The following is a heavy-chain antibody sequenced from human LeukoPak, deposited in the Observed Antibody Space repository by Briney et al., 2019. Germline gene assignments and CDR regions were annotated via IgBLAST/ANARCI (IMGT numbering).Heavy chain of an antibody. J-gene: IGHJ4*02. D-gene: IGHD3-16*01. Sequence: SETLSLTCTVSGASISSYYWSWIRQPPGKGLEWIGYIYYSGSTKYSPSLKSRVTISVDTSKNQFSLKLSSVPAADTAVYYCARHNGQSFGGLDYWGQGMLVTVSS. CDR1: GASISSYY. V-gene: IGHV4-59*08. CDR3: ARHNGQSFGGLDY. CDR2: IYYSGST.